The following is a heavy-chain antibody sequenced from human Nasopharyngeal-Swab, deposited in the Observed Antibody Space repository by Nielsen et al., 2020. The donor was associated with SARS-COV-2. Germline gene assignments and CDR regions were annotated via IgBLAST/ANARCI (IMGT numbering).Heavy chain of an antibody. CDR3: ARSRARIQYDFWSGYYYYGMDV. CDR2: IIPIFGTA. J-gene: IGHJ6*02. D-gene: IGHD3-3*01. Sequence: WVRQAPGQGLEWMGGIIPIFGTANYAQKFQGRATITADESTSTAYMELSSLRSEDTAVYYCARSRARIQYDFWSGYYYYGMDVWGQGTLVTVSS. V-gene: IGHV1-69*01.